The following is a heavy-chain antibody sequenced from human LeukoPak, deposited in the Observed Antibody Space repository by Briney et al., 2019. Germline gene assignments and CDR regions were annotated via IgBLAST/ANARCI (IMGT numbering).Heavy chain of an antibody. CDR1: GVSINTGNYY. CDR3: AWGDSSGYPFDP. CDR2: IYTTGGTSGST. Sequence: SQTLSLTCTVSGVSINTGNYYWSWIRQPAGKGLEYIGRIYTTGGTSGSTYYNPSLKSRVTISVDTSKNQFSLKLSSVTAADTAVYYCAWGDSSGYPFDPWGQGTLVTVSS. V-gene: IGHV4-61*02. D-gene: IGHD3-22*01. J-gene: IGHJ5*02.